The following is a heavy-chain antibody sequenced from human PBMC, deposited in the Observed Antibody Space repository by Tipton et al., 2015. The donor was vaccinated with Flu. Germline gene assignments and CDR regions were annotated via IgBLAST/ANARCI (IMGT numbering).Heavy chain of an antibody. CDR3: ARHRGILGYCSRTSCYNTPPSYFDY. D-gene: IGHD2-2*01. CDR1: GGSISSSSYY. J-gene: IGHJ4*02. Sequence: TLSLTFTVSGGSISSSSYYWGWIRQPPGKGLEWIGSIYYSGSTYYNPFLKSRVTISVDTSKNQFSLKLSSVTAADTAVYYCARHRGILGYCSRTSCYNTPPSYFDYWGQGTLVTVSS. V-gene: IGHV4-39*01. CDR2: IYYSGST.